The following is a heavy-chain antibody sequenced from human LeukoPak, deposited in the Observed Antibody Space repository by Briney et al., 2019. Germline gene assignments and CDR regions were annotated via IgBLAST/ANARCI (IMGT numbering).Heavy chain of an antibody. Sequence: GGSLRLSCAASGFTFSSYSMNWVRQAPGKGLEWVSSISSSSSYKYYADSVKGRITISRENAKNSLYLQMNSLRAEDRAVYYCARDNDVADFDYWGQGTLVTVSS. CDR2: ISSSSSYK. J-gene: IGHJ4*02. CDR3: ARDNDVADFDY. D-gene: IGHD2-8*01. V-gene: IGHV3-21*01. CDR1: GFTFSSYS.